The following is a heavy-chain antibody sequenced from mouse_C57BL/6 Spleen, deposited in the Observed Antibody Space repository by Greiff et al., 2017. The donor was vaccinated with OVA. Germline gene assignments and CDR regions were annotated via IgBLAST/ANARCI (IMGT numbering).Heavy chain of an antibody. CDR3: ARHEYAGYFAV. D-gene: IGHD5-2*01. Sequence: EVQLVESGGDLVKPGGSLKLSCAASGFTFSSYGMSWVRQTPDKRLEWVATISSGGSYTYYPDSVKGRFTISRDNAKNTLYLQMSSLEAEDTAMYDSARHEYAGYFAVWGTGTTVTVSS. CDR1: GFTFSSYG. V-gene: IGHV5-6*01. J-gene: IGHJ1*03. CDR2: ISSGGSYT.